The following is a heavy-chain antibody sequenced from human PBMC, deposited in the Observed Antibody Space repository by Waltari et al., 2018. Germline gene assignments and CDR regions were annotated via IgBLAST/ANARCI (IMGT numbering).Heavy chain of an antibody. D-gene: IGHD3-10*01. CDR2: TNINVENT. CDR1: GFTFSIYA. Sequence: EVQLLESGGGLVQPGGSVGIACAASGFTFSIYAMTWVRQAPGNGLDWVSLTNINVENTYSADSVSGRFTITRDTSMNTAYLQLNSLTVADTAIYYCASMNRVEVYWGQGTLVTVSS. V-gene: IGHV3-23*01. CDR3: ASMNRVEVY. J-gene: IGHJ4*02.